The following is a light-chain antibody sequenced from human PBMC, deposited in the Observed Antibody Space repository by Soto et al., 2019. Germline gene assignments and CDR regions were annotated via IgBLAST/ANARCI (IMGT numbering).Light chain of an antibody. Sequence: EIVLTQSPGTLSLSPGTRATLSCRASQSISSSYLAWYQQRPGQAPRLLIYGASSRATGIPDRFSGSGSGTEFTLTISRLEPEDFAVYYCQQYGSSSWTLGQGTKVDIK. J-gene: IGKJ1*01. V-gene: IGKV3-20*01. CDR1: QSISSSY. CDR2: GAS. CDR3: QQYGSSSWT.